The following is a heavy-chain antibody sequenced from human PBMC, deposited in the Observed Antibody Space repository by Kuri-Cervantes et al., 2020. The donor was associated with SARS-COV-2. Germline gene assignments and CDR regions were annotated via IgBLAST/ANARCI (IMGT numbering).Heavy chain of an antibody. CDR3: ARESGSSGRYGFDY. CDR1: GYTFTSYG. J-gene: IGHJ4*02. Sequence: ASVKVSCKASGYTFTSYGISWVRQAPGQGLEWMGWISAYNGNTNYAQKPQGRVTMTTDTSTSTAYMELRSLRSDDTAVYYCARESGSSGRYGFDYWGQGTLVTVSS. D-gene: IGHD6-19*01. V-gene: IGHV1-18*04. CDR2: ISAYNGNT.